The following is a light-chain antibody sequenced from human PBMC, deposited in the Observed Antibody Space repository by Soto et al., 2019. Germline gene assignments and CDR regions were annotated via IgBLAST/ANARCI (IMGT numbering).Light chain of an antibody. Sequence: QSALTQPPSASGSPGQSVTISCTGTSSDVGGYKFVSWYQQHPGKAPKLMLYEVNKRPSGVPDRLSGSKSGNTASLTVSGLQAEDEAAYYCSAYAGSNNMLFGGGTKLTGL. V-gene: IGLV2-8*01. CDR3: SAYAGSNNML. CDR2: EVN. J-gene: IGLJ2*01. CDR1: SSDVGGYKF.